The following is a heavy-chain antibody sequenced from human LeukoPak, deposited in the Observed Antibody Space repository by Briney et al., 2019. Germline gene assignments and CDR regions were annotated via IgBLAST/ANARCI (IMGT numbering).Heavy chain of an antibody. CDR3: TTATRYSSGWYFLYYFDY. D-gene: IGHD6-19*01. J-gene: IGHJ4*02. CDR1: GFTFSNAW. Sequence: GGSLRLSCAASGFTFSNAWMSWVRQAPGKRLEWVGRIKSKTDGGTTDYAAPVKGRFTISRDDSKNTLYLQMNSLKTEDTAVYYCTTATRYSSGWYFLYYFDYWGQGTLVTVSS. V-gene: IGHV3-15*01. CDR2: IKSKTDGGTT.